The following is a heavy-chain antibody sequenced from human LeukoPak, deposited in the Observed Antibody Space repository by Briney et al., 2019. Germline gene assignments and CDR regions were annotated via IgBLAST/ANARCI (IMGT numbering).Heavy chain of an antibody. CDR2: IYSSGTT. Sequence: SETLSLTCTVSGGSISRYYWSWIRQPPGKGQEWVGYIYSSGTTNYNPSLKSRVTMSVDTSKNQFSLKLNSVTAADTAVYYCARYCSNGSCYYFDYWGQGTLVTVSS. CDR1: GGSISRYY. D-gene: IGHD2-15*01. J-gene: IGHJ4*02. V-gene: IGHV4-59*01. CDR3: ARYCSNGSCYYFDY.